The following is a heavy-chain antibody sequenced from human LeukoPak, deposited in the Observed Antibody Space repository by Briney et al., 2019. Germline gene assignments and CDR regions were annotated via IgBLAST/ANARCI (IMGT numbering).Heavy chain of an antibody. V-gene: IGHV3-30*18. D-gene: IGHD3-10*01. J-gene: IGHJ4*02. CDR1: GFTFTTYG. CDR3: AKDVKMFRGPMIMRHFDY. Sequence: GRSLRLSCAVPGFTFTTYGMHWVRQAPGKGLEWVALISFDGSEKYYADSVKGRFTISRDNSKNTLYLQMNSVRVEDTAVYFCAKDVKMFRGPMIMRHFDYWGQGALVTVSS. CDR2: ISFDGSEK.